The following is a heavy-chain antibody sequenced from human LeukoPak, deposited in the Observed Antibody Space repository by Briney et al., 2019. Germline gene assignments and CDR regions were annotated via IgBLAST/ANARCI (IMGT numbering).Heavy chain of an antibody. Sequence: GGSLRLSCAASGFTFSNYGMHWVRQAPGKGLEWVAVISDDGNNKYYVDSVKGRFTISRDNSENTVYLQMDSLRAEDTAVYYCAGGLLGCRRGSCYPTDYWGQGTLVIVSS. D-gene: IGHD2-15*01. J-gene: IGHJ4*02. CDR1: GFTFSNYG. CDR3: AGGLLGCRRGSCYPTDY. CDR2: ISDDGNNK. V-gene: IGHV3-30*03.